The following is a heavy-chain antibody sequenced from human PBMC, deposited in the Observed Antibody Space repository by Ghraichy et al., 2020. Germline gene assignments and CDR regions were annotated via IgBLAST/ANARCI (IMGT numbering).Heavy chain of an antibody. V-gene: IGHV3-23*01. CDR3: AKQDELLPAMDV. J-gene: IGHJ6*02. CDR2: ISGSGGST. CDR1: GFTFSSYA. D-gene: IGHD1-26*01. Sequence: GESLNISCAASGFTFSSYAMSWVRQAPGKGLEWVSAISGSGGSTYYADSVKGRFTISRDNSKNTLYLQMNSLRAEDTAVYYCAKQDELLPAMDVWGQGTTVTVSS.